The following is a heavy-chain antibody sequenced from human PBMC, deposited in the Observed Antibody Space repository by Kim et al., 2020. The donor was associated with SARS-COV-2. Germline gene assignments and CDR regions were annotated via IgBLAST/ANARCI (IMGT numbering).Heavy chain of an antibody. V-gene: IGHV1-2*02. Sequence: ASVKVSCKASGYTFTGYYMHWVRQAPGQGLEWMGWINPNSGGTNYAQKFQGRVTMTRDTSISTAYMELSRLRSDDTAVYYCATLEMVRGGGMDVWGQGTTVTVSS. CDR1: GYTFTGYY. D-gene: IGHD3-10*01. CDR3: ATLEMVRGGGMDV. CDR2: INPNSGGT. J-gene: IGHJ6*02.